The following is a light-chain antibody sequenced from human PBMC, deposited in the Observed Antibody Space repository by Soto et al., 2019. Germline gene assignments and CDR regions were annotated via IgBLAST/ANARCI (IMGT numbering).Light chain of an antibody. CDR1: QSVDSST. J-gene: IGKJ4*01. CDR2: GAS. CDR3: QHFDDSLT. Sequence: EVVLTQSPGTLSLSPGERATLSCRASQSVDSSTLAWYQQKPGQAPRLLISGASKRATGTPDRFSGSGSGTDFTLTISRLEPEDFAVYYRQHFDDSLTFGGGTKVEIK. V-gene: IGKV3-20*01.